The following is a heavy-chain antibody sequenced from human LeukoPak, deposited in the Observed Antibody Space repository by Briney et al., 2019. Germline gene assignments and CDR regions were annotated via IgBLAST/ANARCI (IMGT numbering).Heavy chain of an antibody. J-gene: IGHJ4*02. CDR1: GDSVSSNSAA. CDR2: TYYRSKWYN. CDR3: ARGKQWLVRLHYFDY. D-gene: IGHD6-19*01. Sequence: SQTLSLTCAMSGDSVSSNSAAWNWIRQSPPRGLEWLGRTYYRSKWYNDYAVSVKSRITINPDTSKNQFSLQLNSVTPEDTAVYYCARGKQWLVRLHYFDYWGQGTLVTVSS. V-gene: IGHV6-1*01.